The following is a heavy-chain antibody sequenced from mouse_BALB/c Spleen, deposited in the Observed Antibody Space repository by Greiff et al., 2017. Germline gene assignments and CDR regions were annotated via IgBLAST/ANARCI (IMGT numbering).Heavy chain of an antibody. Sequence: EVKVVESGGGLVQPGGSLKLSCAASGFTFSSYTMSWVRQTPEKRLEWVAYISNGGGSTYYPDTVKGRFTISRDNAKNTLYLQMSSLKSEDTAMYYCARHWNWDDYFDYWGQGTTLTVSS. J-gene: IGHJ2*01. CDR1: GFTFSSYT. CDR2: ISNGGGST. D-gene: IGHD4-1*01. V-gene: IGHV5-12-2*01. CDR3: ARHWNWDDYFDY.